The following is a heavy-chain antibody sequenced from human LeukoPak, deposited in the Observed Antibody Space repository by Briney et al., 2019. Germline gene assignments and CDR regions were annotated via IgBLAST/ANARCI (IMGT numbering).Heavy chain of an antibody. D-gene: IGHD5-18*01. CDR1: GFTFSSYA. Sequence: PGGSLRLSCAASGFTFSSYAMSWVRQAPGKGLEWVSSISSSSSYIYYADSVKGRFTISRDNAKNSLFLQMNSLRAEDTALYYCARDRSTNSYAEYFFDYWGQGTLVTVSS. CDR2: ISSSSSYI. J-gene: IGHJ4*02. CDR3: ARDRSTNSYAEYFFDY. V-gene: IGHV3-21*01.